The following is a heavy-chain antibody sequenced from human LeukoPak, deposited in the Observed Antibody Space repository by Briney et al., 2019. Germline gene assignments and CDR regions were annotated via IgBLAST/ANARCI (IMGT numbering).Heavy chain of an antibody. CDR1: GFTFSSYA. V-gene: IGHV3-23*01. CDR2: ISGSGGST. J-gene: IGHJ4*02. CDR3: ARDLRIDDRSTRGQSPFDY. D-gene: IGHD2/OR15-2a*01. Sequence: PGGSLRLSCAASGFTFSSYAMSWVRQPPGKGLEWVSAISGSGGSTYYADSVKGRFTISRDNSKNTLCLQMNSLRAEDTAVYYCARDLRIDDRSTRGQSPFDYWGQGTLVTVSS.